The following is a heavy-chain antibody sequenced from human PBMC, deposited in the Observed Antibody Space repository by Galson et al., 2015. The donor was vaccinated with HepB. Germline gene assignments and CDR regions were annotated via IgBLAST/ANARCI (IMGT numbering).Heavy chain of an antibody. V-gene: IGHV3-48*02. D-gene: IGHD5-12*01. CDR1: GFTFSSYG. CDR3: ARNEGAGQIVATGEFDY. CDR2: ISVCSGSI. J-gene: IGHJ4*02. Sequence: SLRLSCAASGFTFSSYGMNWVRQAPGKGLEWLSYISVCSGSIYYAESVKGRFTISRENTKNSLFLQMNSLRDEDTAVYYCARNEGAGQIVATGEFDYWGQGSLVTVSS.